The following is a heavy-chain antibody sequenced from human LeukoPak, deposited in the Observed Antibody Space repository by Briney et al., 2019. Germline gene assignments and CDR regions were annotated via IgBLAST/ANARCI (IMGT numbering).Heavy chain of an antibody. CDR1: GFTFSNAW. CDR2: IKSKTDGGTT. V-gene: IGHV3-15*01. J-gene: IGHJ4*02. D-gene: IGHD3-9*01. CDR3: TTDDRDYDILTGYYRYFDY. Sequence: GGSLRLSCAASGFTFSNAWMSWVRQAPGKGLEWVGRIKSKTDGGTTDYAAPVKGRFTISSDDSKNTLYLQMNSLKTEDTAVYYCTTDDRDYDILTGYYRYFDYWGQGTLVTVSS.